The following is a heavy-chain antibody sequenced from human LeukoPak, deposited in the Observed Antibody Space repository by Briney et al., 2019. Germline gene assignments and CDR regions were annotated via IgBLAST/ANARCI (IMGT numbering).Heavy chain of an antibody. Sequence: ASVRVSCKASGYTFTSYGISWVRQAPGQGLEWMGWISAYNGNTNYAQKLQGRVTMTTDTSTSTAYMELRSLRSDDTAVYYCATDRDIVVVPAAAFDYWGQGTLVTVSS. V-gene: IGHV1-18*01. CDR2: ISAYNGNT. CDR3: ATDRDIVVVPAAAFDY. CDR1: GYTFTSYG. J-gene: IGHJ4*02. D-gene: IGHD2-2*01.